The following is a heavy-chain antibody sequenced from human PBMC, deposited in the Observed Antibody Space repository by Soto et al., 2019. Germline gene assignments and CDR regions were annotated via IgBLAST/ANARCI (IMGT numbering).Heavy chain of an antibody. CDR2: ISAYNGNT. J-gene: IGHJ4*02. CDR1: GYTFTSYG. CDR3: ARDSGYCSGGSCKFDY. Sequence: ASVKVSCKASGYTFTSYGISWVRQAPGQGLEWMGWISAYNGNTNYAQKLQGRVTMTTDTSTSTAYMELRSLISDDTAVYYCARDSGYCSGGSCKFDYWGQGTLVTVS. V-gene: IGHV1-18*01. D-gene: IGHD2-15*01.